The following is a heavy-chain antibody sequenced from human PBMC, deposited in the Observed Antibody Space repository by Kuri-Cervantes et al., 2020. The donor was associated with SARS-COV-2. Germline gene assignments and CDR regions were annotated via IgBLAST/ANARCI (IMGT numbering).Heavy chain of an antibody. Sequence: SCAVSGGSISSGGYSWSWIRQPPGKGLEWIGYIYHSGSTYHNPSLKSRVTISVDRSRNQFSLKLSSVTAADTAVYYCARESIAVAGTGGFDPWGQGTLVTVSS. CDR1: GGSISSGGYS. J-gene: IGHJ5*02. CDR3: ARESIAVAGTGGFDP. D-gene: IGHD6-19*01. V-gene: IGHV4-30-2*01. CDR2: IYHSGST.